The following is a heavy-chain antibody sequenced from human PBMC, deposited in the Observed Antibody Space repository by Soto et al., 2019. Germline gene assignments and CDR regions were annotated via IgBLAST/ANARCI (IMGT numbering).Heavy chain of an antibody. V-gene: IGHV3-11*06. CDR1: GFTFSDYY. J-gene: IGHJ6*02. CDR3: ARERGYSYGRLYYGMDV. D-gene: IGHD5-18*01. Sequence: GGSLRLSCAASGFTFSDYYMSWIRQAPGKGLEWVSYISSSSSYTNYADSVKGRFTISRDNAKNSLYLQMNSLRAEDTAVYYCARERGYSYGRLYYGMDVWGQGTTVTVSS. CDR2: ISSSSSYT.